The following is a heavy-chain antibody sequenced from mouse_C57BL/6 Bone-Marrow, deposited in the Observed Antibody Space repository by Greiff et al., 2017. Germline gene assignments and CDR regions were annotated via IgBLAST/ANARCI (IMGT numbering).Heavy chain of an antibody. Sequence: EVQLQQSGPELVKPGASVKIPCKASGYTFTDYNMDWVKQSHGKSLEWIGDINPNNGGTIYNQKFKGKATLTVDKSSSTAYMELRSLTSEDTAVYYCASFDGYAWFAYWGQGTLVTVSA. CDR2: INPNNGGT. V-gene: IGHV1-18*01. J-gene: IGHJ3*01. CDR1: GYTFTDYN. D-gene: IGHD2-3*01. CDR3: ASFDGYAWFAY.